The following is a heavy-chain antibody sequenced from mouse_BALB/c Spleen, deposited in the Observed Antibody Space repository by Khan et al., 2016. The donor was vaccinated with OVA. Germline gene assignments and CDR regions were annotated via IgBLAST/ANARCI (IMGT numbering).Heavy chain of an antibody. CDR1: GYTFTNYW. CDR3: ARWATWYFDV. CDR2: IYPGGYFT. D-gene: IGHD3-1*01. J-gene: IGHJ1*01. Sequence: QIQLVQSGGEVVRPGTSVKISCKASGYTFTNYWLGWIRQRPGHGLEWIGDIYPGGYFTNYNEKFKGKATLTVDTSSSTANMQLSSLTSEDSAVYFCARWATWYFDVWGAGTTVTVSS. V-gene: IGHV1-63*02.